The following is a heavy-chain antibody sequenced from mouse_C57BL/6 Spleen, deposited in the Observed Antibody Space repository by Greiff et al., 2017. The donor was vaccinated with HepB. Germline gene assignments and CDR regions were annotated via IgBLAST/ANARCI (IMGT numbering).Heavy chain of an antibody. CDR1: GYTFTGYW. V-gene: IGHV1-9*01. CDR3: ARRERLLRHQDYFDC. D-gene: IGHD1-1*01. Sequence: VMLVESGAELMKPGASVKLSCKATGYTFTGYWIEWVKQRPGHGLEWIGEILPGSGSTNYNEKFKGKATFTADTSSNTAYMQHSSLTAEDSAIYYCARRERLLRHQDYFDCWGQGTTLTVAS. J-gene: IGHJ2*01. CDR2: ILPGSGST.